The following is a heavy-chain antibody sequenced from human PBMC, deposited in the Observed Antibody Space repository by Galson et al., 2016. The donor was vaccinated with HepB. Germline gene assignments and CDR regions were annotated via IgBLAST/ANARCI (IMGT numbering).Heavy chain of an antibody. CDR2: IKSKADGETT. CDR3: TTTYYYDSTGHYNYYGMDV. J-gene: IGHJ6*02. CDR1: GFIFSNAW. D-gene: IGHD3-22*01. Sequence: SLRLSCAASGFIFSNAWMSWVRQAPGKGLEWVGRIKSKADGETTDYAAPVKGKFTISRDDPKNTVYLQMNSLRTEDTAVYYCTTTYYYDSTGHYNYYGMDVWGQVTTVTVSS. V-gene: IGHV3-15*01.